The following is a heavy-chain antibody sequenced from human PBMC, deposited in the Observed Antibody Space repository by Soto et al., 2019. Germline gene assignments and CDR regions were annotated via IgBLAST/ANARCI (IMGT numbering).Heavy chain of an antibody. V-gene: IGHV4-31*11. CDR1: GYSISSGYY. CDR2: IYYSGST. CDR3: ARAYLEEGLWFGELFSAFDI. Sequence: PSETLSLTCAVSGYSISSGYYWSWIRQHPGKGLEWIGYIYYSGSTYYNPSPKSRVTISVDTSKNQFSLKLSSVTAADTAVYYCARAYLEEGLWFGELFSAFDIWGQGTMVTVSS. J-gene: IGHJ3*02. D-gene: IGHD3-10*01.